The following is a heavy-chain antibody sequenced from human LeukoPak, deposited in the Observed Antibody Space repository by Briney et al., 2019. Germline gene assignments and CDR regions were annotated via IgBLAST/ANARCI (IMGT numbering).Heavy chain of an antibody. J-gene: IGHJ6*02. CDR3: AKDLHYYTSDV. D-gene: IGHD3-22*01. V-gene: IGHV3-7*01. CDR1: GFTFNSYG. CDR2: INQDGSTK. Sequence: PGGSLRLSCRASGFTFNSYGIHWVRQAPGKGLEWVASINQDGSTKNHVDSVKGRFTISRDNAKNSLSLQMNSLTVEDAAVYYCAKDLHYYTSDVWGQGTTVTVSS.